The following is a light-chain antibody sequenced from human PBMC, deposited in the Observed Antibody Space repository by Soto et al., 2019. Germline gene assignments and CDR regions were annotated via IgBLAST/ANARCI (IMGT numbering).Light chain of an antibody. CDR2: KAS. CDR1: QSLSYW. J-gene: IGKJ2*01. Sequence: EIQMTQSPSTLSASVGDAVTITCRASQSLSYWLAWYQQKPGQAPKLLIHKASTLESGVPSRFSGSGSGTEFTLTISSLQPDDFATFYCQQYDRFPYTFGQGTKLEIK. V-gene: IGKV1-5*03. CDR3: QQYDRFPYT.